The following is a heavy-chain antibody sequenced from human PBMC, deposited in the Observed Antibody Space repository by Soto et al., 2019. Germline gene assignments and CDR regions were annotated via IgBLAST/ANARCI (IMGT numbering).Heavy chain of an antibody. V-gene: IGHV1-18*01. Sequence: ASVKVSCKASGYTFTSYGISWVRQAPGQRLEWMGWISAYNGNTNYAQKLQGRVTMTTDTSTSTAYMELRSLRSDDTAVYYCARELMDTAMVPLFDYRGHGTLVTVSS. D-gene: IGHD5-18*01. CDR2: ISAYNGNT. J-gene: IGHJ4*01. CDR3: ARELMDTAMVPLFDY. CDR1: GYTFTSYG.